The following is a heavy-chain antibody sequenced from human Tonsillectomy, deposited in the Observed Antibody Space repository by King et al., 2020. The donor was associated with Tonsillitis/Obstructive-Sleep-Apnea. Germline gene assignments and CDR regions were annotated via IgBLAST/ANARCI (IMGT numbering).Heavy chain of an antibody. D-gene: IGHD3-22*01. V-gene: IGHV3-23*04. CDR3: ARTVTVVNLSEFDY. CDR2: ISGSGGST. CDR1: GFTFSSYA. J-gene: IGHJ4*02. Sequence: VQLVESGGGLVQPGGSLRLSCAASGFTFSSYAMSWVRQAPGKGLEWVSAISGSGGSTYFADSVMGRFTISRDNFKNTLYLQMNSLRAEDTAVYYCARTVTVVNLSEFDYWGQGTLVTVSS.